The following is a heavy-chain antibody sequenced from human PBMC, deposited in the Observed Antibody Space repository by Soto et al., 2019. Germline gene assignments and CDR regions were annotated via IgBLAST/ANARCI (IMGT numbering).Heavy chain of an antibody. J-gene: IGHJ6*02. CDR2: IIPIFGTA. V-gene: IGHV1-69*01. Sequence: QVQLVQSGAEVKKPGSSVKVSCKASGGTFSSYAISWVRQAPGQGLEWMGGIIPIFGTANYAQKFQGRVTIIAAESTSTAAMVVSSLRSADTAVVYCAGAPTPDIVATMPPPSYYYYGMDVWGQGTTVTVSS. D-gene: IGHD5-12*01. CDR3: AGAPTPDIVATMPPPSYYYYGMDV. CDR1: GGTFSSYA.